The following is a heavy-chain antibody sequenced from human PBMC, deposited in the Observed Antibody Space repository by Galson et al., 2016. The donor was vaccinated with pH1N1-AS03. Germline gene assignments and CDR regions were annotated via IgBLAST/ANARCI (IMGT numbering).Heavy chain of an antibody. V-gene: IGHV3-7*03. CDR2: ILKDGSEK. Sequence: SLRLSCATSGFSYSESWMNWVRQAPGKGLEWVAIILKDGSEKHYLDSVKGRFTISRDNAKNSIYLQMDTLRPEDTAFYYCARGAGFLVDYWGQGTLVTVSS. CDR3: ARGAGFLVDY. CDR1: GFSYSESW. D-gene: IGHD1-1*01. J-gene: IGHJ4*02.